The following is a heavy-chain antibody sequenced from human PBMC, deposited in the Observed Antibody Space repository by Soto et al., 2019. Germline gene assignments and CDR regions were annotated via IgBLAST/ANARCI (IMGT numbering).Heavy chain of an antibody. V-gene: IGHV1-18*01. CDR2: ISAYKGDT. CDR3: ARDLDGSGSYYTDY. J-gene: IGHJ4*02. Sequence: ASVKVSCKASGYTFNFYGISWVRQAPGQGLEWMGWISAYKGDTDYAQNLRGRVTMTTDTSTNTAYMELRSLRDDDTAMYYCARDLDGSGSYYTDYWGPGTLVTVSS. D-gene: IGHD3-10*01. CDR1: GYTFNFYG.